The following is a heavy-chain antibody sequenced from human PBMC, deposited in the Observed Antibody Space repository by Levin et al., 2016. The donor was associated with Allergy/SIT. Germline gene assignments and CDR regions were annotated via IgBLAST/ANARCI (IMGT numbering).Heavy chain of an antibody. CDR2: ISSNGGST. Sequence: ESLKISCSASGFTFSSYAMHWVRQAPGKGLEYVSAISSNGGSTYYADSVKGRFTISRDNSKNTLYLQMSSLRAEDTAVYYCVGDLFKHPDGVTEHYYYYYMDVWGKGTTVTVSS. D-gene: IGHD5-18*01. V-gene: IGHV3-64D*09. CDR3: VGDLFKHPDGVTEHYYYYYMDV. CDR1: GFTFSSYA. J-gene: IGHJ6*03.